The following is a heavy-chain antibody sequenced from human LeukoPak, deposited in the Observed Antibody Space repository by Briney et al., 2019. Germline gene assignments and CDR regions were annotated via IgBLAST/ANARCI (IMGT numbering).Heavy chain of an antibody. Sequence: SETLSLTCTVSGGSISPYFWSWMRQTPGKGLEWIGYISYTGSTNYNPALKRRVTISVDTSKNQFSLKLPSVTAADTAVYYCARDDYRGVTNFDPWGQGTLVTVSS. CDR2: ISYTGST. CDR1: GGSISPYF. V-gene: IGHV4-59*01. CDR3: ARDDYRGVTNFDP. D-gene: IGHD3-10*01. J-gene: IGHJ5*02.